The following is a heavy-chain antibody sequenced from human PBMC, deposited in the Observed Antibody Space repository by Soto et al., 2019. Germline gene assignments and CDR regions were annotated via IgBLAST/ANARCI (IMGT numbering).Heavy chain of an antibody. Sequence: QVQLVQSGAEVKKPGASVKVSCKASGYTFSNFGISWVRQAPGQGLEWMGWISAYNGNTNYAQKLQGRVTMTTDTSASTAYMEMRSLRSDDTAVYYCARGAGWVTIFGVVNLDYWGQGTLVTVSS. D-gene: IGHD3-3*01. J-gene: IGHJ4*02. CDR3: ARGAGWVTIFGVVNLDY. V-gene: IGHV1-18*01. CDR2: ISAYNGNT. CDR1: GYTFSNFG.